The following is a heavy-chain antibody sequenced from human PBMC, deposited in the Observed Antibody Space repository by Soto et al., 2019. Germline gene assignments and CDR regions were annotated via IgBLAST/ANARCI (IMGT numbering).Heavy chain of an antibody. D-gene: IGHD3-9*01. J-gene: IGHJ4*02. CDR3: ARGLPDFDWRLTFGY. V-gene: IGHV3-30-3*01. CDR2: ISYDGSIE. Sequence: PGGSLRLSCGASVFTFKNYAMHWGRQAPGKGLEWVAVISYDGSIEFYADSVKGRFTISRDDFKNTMFLQMGSLRVEDTAVYYCARGLPDFDWRLTFGYWCQGTLVTVSS. CDR1: VFTFKNYA.